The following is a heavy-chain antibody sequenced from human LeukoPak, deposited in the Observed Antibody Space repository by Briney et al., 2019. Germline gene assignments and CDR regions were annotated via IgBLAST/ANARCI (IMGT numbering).Heavy chain of an antibody. D-gene: IGHD3-10*01. V-gene: IGHV3-21*01. J-gene: IGHJ3*02. CDR3: ARVWFGELSGAFDI. CDR1: GFTFSSYS. Sequence: PGGSLRLSCAASGFTFSSYSMNWVRQAPGKGLEWVSSISSSSSYIYYADSVKGRFTISRDNAKNSLYLQMNSLRAEDTAVYYFARVWFGELSGAFDIWGQGTMVTVSS. CDR2: ISSSSSYI.